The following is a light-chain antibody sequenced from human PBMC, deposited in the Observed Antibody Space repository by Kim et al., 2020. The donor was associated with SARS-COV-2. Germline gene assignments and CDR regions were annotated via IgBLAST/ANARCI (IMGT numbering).Light chain of an antibody. CDR2: SAS. Sequence: SASVGDTVTISCRASQGISSYLAWYQQKPGLAPKVLIYSASTLQSGVPSRFSGSRSGTDFTLTISSLQPEDFATYYCQQLNSYPLTFGGGTKLEI. CDR3: QQLNSYPLT. J-gene: IGKJ4*01. CDR1: QGISSY. V-gene: IGKV1-9*01.